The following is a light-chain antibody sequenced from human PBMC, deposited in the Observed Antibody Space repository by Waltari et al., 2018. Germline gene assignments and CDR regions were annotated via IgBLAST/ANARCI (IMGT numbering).Light chain of an antibody. V-gene: IGKV1-NL1*01. CDR1: QGISNS. CDR2: GAS. J-gene: IGKJ2*01. Sequence: DIQMTQSPSSLSASVGDRVTITCRASQGISNSLAWYQQKPGKAPKLLLYGASILESGVPPRFSGSGSGTDYTLTISSLQPDDFATYYCQQYYFTPYTFGQGTKLDIK. CDR3: QQYYFTPYT.